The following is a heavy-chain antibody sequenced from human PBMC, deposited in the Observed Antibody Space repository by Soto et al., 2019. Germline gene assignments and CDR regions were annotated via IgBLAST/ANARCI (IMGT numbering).Heavy chain of an antibody. D-gene: IGHD1-7*01. J-gene: IGHJ5*02. CDR3: SREPSQGDNWKYVGWFDP. CDR1: GGSFSTFA. V-gene: IGHV1-69*06. Sequence: QVQLMQSGAEVKKPGSSVKVSCKASGGSFSTFAITWVRQAPGQGLEWLGGIIPVFAKATYAQKFQGRVIITADRATSTAYVELISLTSDDTAVYYCSREPSQGDNWKYVGWFDPWGQGTLVTVSS. CDR2: IIPVFAKA.